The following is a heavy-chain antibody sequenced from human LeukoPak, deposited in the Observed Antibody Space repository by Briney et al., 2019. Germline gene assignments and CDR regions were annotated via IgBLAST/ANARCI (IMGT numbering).Heavy chain of an antibody. D-gene: IGHD5-24*01. CDR3: ARPRDGYNYMFDY. V-gene: IGHV5-51*01. CDR2: IYPGDSDT. J-gene: IGHJ4*02. Sequence: GESLKISRKGSGYSLTSYWIGWVRQMPGKGLEWMGIIYPGDSDTRYSPSFQGQVTISADKSISTAYLQWSSLKASDTAMYYCARPRDGYNYMFDYWGQGTLVTVSS. CDR1: GYSLTSYW.